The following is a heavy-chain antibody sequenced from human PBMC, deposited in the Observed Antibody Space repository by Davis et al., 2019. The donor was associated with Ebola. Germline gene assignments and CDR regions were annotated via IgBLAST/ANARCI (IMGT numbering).Heavy chain of an antibody. CDR2: FDPEHGET. J-gene: IGHJ6*04. CDR3: ARDDNDFWGGYSPVYYNGRDV. Sequence: ASVQVSCKVSGYTLTELSMHSVRPAPGKGLEWMGGFDPEHGETNYAQKFQGIVTMTKDTSTDTAHMELSSLRSEDTAVYYCARDDNDFWGGYSPVYYNGRDVWGKGTTVTVSS. V-gene: IGHV1-24*01. CDR1: GYTLTELS. D-gene: IGHD3-3*01.